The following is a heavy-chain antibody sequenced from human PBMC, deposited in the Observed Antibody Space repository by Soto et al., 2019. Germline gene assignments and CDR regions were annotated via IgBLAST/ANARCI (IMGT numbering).Heavy chain of an antibody. Sequence: PWGSLRLSCAASGFIFRSYGMSWVRQAPGKGLEWVSGISGSGGGTYYAESVKGRFTISRDNSKSTVSLQMNSLRAEDTAIYYCSKDGSPNPSDNHNCLDVWGQGTTVTVSS. CDR3: SKDGSPNPSDNHNCLDV. CDR2: ISGSGGGT. J-gene: IGHJ6*02. D-gene: IGHD1-1*01. V-gene: IGHV3-23*01. CDR1: GFIFRSYG.